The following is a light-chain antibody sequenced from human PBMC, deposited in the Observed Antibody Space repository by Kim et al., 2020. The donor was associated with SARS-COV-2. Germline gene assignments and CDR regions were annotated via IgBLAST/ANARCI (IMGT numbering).Light chain of an antibody. CDR3: QAWDTTDAV. CDR1: RLSDKS. CDR2: QDT. J-gene: IGLJ1*01. Sequence: SVSPGQTATITCSGDRLSDKSVSWYQQRPGQSPVLVLYQDTERPSAIPGRFSGSNSGNTAILTISETQTVDEADYFCQAWDTTDAVFGTGTKVTVL. V-gene: IGLV3-1*01.